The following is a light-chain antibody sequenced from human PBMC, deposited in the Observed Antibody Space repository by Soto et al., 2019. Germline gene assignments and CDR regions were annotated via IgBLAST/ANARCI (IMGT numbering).Light chain of an antibody. Sequence: QSALTQPASVSGSPGQSITISCTGTSSDVGGYNYVSWYQQHPGKAPKLMIYEVSNRPSGVSNRFSGSKSGNTASLTISGLQAEGEADYYCSSYTSSSTYVFGTGTQLTVL. J-gene: IGLJ1*01. CDR3: SSYTSSSTYV. CDR2: EVS. CDR1: SSDVGGYNY. V-gene: IGLV2-14*01.